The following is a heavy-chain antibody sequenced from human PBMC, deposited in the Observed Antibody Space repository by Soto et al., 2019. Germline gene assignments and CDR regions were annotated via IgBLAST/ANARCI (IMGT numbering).Heavy chain of an antibody. CDR1: GGSISSYY. J-gene: IGHJ4*02. Sequence: SETLSLTCPVSGGSISSYYWSWIRQPPGKGLEWIGYIYYSGSTNYNPSLKSRVTISVDTSKNQFSLKLSSVTAADTAVYYCARYYYGSGSYYFDYWGQGTLVTVSS. D-gene: IGHD3-10*01. V-gene: IGHV4-59*08. CDR2: IYYSGST. CDR3: ARYYYGSGSYYFDY.